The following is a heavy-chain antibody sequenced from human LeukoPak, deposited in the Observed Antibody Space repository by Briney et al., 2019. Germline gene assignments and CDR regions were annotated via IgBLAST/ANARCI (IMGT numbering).Heavy chain of an antibody. CDR1: GFMFSSYW. CDR2: IKEDGSEK. J-gene: IGHJ4*02. CDR3: AKDLNGGTMIVVDIQFPDY. Sequence: PGGSLRLSCAASGFMFSSYWMSWVRQAPGKGLEWVADIKEDGSEKSYVDSVKGRFTISRDNSKNTLYLQMNSLRAEDTAVYYCAKDLNGGTMIVVDIQFPDYWGQGTLVTVSS. D-gene: IGHD3-22*01. V-gene: IGHV3-7*01.